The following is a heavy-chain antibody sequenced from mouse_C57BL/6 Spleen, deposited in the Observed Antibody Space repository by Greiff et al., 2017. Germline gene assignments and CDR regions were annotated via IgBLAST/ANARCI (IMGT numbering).Heavy chain of an antibody. CDR3: ARGGVITTVVARYFEV. CDR2: IDPNSGGT. J-gene: IGHJ1*03. V-gene: IGHV1-72*01. CDR1: GYTFTSYW. Sequence: QVQLQQPGAELVKPGASVKLSCKASGYTFTSYWMHWVKQRPGRGLEWIGRIDPNSGGTKYNEKFKSKAPLTVDKPSSTAYMQLSSLTSEDSAVYYGARGGVITTVVARYFEVWGTGTTVTVSS. D-gene: IGHD1-1*01.